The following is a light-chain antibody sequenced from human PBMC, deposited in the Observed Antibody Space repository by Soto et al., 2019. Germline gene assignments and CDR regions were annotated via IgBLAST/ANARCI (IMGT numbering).Light chain of an antibody. CDR1: TGAVNNGNY. CDR3: FLSYNGPYG. V-gene: IGLV7-46*01. Sequence: QAVLTQERSLTVSPRGTVTLACGSSTGAVNNGNYPYRSQQKPGQAATTLIYDTPNRYSLTPARFSGSLRGGKAALTLSGAQPADVEEYYCFLSYNGPYGFGSGPKVAV. CDR2: DTP. J-gene: IGLJ1*01.